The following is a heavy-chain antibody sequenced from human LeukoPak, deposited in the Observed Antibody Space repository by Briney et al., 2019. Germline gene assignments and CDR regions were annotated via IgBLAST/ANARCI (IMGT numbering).Heavy chain of an antibody. J-gene: IGHJ5*02. Sequence: SETLSLTCAVYGGSFSGYYWSWIRQPPGKGLEWIGEINHSGSTNYNPSLKSRVTISVDTSKNQFSLKLSSVTAADTAVYYCARDWDYYGSGSPHNWFDPWGQGTLVTVSS. CDR2: INHSGST. CDR1: GGSFSGYY. D-gene: IGHD3-10*01. V-gene: IGHV4-34*01. CDR3: ARDWDYYGSGSPHNWFDP.